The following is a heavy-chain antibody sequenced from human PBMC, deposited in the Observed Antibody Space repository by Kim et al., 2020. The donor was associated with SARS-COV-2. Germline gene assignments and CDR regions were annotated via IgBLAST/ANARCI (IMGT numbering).Heavy chain of an antibody. V-gene: IGHV1-69*13. CDR2: IIPIFGTA. Sequence: SVKVSCKASGGTFSSYAISWVRQAPGQGLEWMGGIIPIFGTANYAQKFQGRVTITADESTSTAYMELSSLRSEDTAVYYCARDPPAAALAYYGMDVWGQGTTVTVSS. CDR1: GGTFSSYA. D-gene: IGHD2-2*01. J-gene: IGHJ6*02. CDR3: ARDPPAAALAYYGMDV.